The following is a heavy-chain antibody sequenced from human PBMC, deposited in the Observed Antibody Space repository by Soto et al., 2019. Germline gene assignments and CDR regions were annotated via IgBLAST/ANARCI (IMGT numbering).Heavy chain of an antibody. CDR3: ARQSTITGNYYFDY. D-gene: IGHD5-12*01. V-gene: IGHV4-31*03. J-gene: IGHJ4*02. CDR2: ISYSGAT. CDR1: GDSLSRRGFY. Sequence: SETLSLTCPVSGDSLSRRGFYWNWIRHLPGKGLEWIGYISYSGATYYSPSLKSRLTISMDTSKNHFSLNLTSVTAADTAIYYCARQSTITGNYYFDYWGPGTLVT.